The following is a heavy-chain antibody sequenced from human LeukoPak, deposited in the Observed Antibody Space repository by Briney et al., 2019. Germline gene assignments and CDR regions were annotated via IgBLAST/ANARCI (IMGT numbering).Heavy chain of an antibody. D-gene: IGHD6-13*01. V-gene: IGHV1-46*01. CDR2: INPSGGST. CDR3: AKDRKGQQLAYYFDY. CDR1: GYTFTSYY. Sequence: ASVKVSCKASGYTFTSYYMHWVRQAPGQGLEWMGIINPSGGSTSYAQKFQGRVTMTRDTSTSTVYMELSSLRSEDTAVYYCAKDRKGQQLAYYFDYWGLGTLVTVSS. J-gene: IGHJ4*02.